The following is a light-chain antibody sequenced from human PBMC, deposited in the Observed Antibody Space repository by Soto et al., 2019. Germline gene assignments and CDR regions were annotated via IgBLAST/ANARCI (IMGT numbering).Light chain of an antibody. V-gene: IGKV1-5*01. CDR1: QSITTW. Sequence: DIQMTQSPSTVSAYVGDSVTITCRASQSITTWLAWYQQRPGKAPKLLIYDVSSLQSGVPSRFSGSGSGTEFTLTISSLQPDDFATYYCQQYSTYPLTFGGGTKVDIK. CDR2: DVS. J-gene: IGKJ4*01. CDR3: QQYSTYPLT.